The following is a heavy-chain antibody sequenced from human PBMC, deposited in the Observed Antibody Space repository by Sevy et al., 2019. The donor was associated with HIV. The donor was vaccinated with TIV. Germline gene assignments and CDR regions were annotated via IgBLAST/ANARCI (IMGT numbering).Heavy chain of an antibody. CDR1: GFTFSSYA. J-gene: IGHJ4*02. CDR2: ISGSGGST. V-gene: IGHV3-23*01. CDR3: AKDRTIVVVTATLFDY. Sequence: GGSLRLSCAASGFTFSSYAMSWVRQAPGKGLEWVLAISGSGGSTYYADSVKGRFTISRDNSKNTLYLQMNSLGAEDTAVYYCAKDRTIVVVTATLFDYWGQGTLVTVSS. D-gene: IGHD2-21*02.